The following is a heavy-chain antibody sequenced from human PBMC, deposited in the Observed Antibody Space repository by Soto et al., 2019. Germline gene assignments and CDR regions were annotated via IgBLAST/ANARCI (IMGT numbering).Heavy chain of an antibody. CDR3: ASPRVVTDPGVPFDGMDV. Sequence: GGSLRLSCAASGFTFSSYAMSWVRQAPGKGLEWVSAISGSGGSTYYADSVKGRFTISRDNSKNTMYLQMNSLRAEDTAVYYCASPRVVTDPGVPFDGMDVWGQGTTVTVSS. CDR2: ISGSGGST. CDR1: GFTFSSYA. D-gene: IGHD2-2*01. J-gene: IGHJ6*02. V-gene: IGHV3-23*01.